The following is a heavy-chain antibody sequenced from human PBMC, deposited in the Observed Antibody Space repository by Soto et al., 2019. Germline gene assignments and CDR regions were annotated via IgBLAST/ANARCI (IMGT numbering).Heavy chain of an antibody. CDR1: GGTFSSYT. Sequence: QVQLVQSGAEVKKPGSSVKVSCKASGGTFSSYTISWVRQAPGEGLEWMGRIIPILGIANYAQKFQGRVTISADNSTSTAYMELSSLRSEDTAVYYCASNQKGSRYFDCWGQGTLVTVSS. CDR3: ASNQKGSRYFDC. V-gene: IGHV1-69*02. D-gene: IGHD2-2*01. J-gene: IGHJ4*02. CDR2: IIPILGIA.